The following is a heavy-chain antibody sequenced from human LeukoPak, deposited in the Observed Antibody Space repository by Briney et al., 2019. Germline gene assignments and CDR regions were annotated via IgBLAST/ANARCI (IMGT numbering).Heavy chain of an antibody. V-gene: IGHV4-30-2*01. CDR1: GGSISSGGYS. CDR3: ARGNYYDSSGYPDAFDI. CDR2: IYHSGST. Sequence: SETLSLTCAVSGGSISSGGYSWSWIRQPPGEGLEWIGYIYHSGSTYYNPSLKSRVTISVDRSKNQFSLKLSSVTAADTAVYYRARGNYYDSSGYPDAFDIWGQGTMVTVSS. D-gene: IGHD3-22*01. J-gene: IGHJ3*02.